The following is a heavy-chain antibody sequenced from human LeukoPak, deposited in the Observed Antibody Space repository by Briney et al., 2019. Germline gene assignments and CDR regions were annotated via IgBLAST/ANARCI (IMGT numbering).Heavy chain of an antibody. CDR2: IHHSGST. CDR3: AREGDPTGSYYNY. J-gene: IGHJ4*02. CDR1: GVSISSSNR. D-gene: IGHD3-10*01. Sequence: SGTLSLTCDVSGVSISSSNRWSWVRQPPGKGLEWIGEIHHSGSTNYNPSLKSRVTISVDKSKNQFSLNLKSVTAADRAVYYCAREGDPTGSYYNYWGPGILVTVSS. V-gene: IGHV4-4*02.